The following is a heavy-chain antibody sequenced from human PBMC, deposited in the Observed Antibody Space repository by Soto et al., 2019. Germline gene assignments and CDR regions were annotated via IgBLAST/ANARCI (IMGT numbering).Heavy chain of an antibody. D-gene: IGHD4-4*01. V-gene: IGHV3-48*03. J-gene: IGHJ4*02. Sequence: GGSLRLSCAASGFTFSNYEMNWVRQAPGKGLEWVSYISTSGITIYYSDSVKGRFTISRDNAKNSLYLQMHSLRAEDTAVYYCARNLPFFDFWGQGTLVTVSS. CDR3: ARNLPFFDF. CDR2: ISTSGITI. CDR1: GFTFSNYE.